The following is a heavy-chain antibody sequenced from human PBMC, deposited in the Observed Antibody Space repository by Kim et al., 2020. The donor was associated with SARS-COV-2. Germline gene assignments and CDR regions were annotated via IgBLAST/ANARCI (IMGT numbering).Heavy chain of an antibody. D-gene: IGHD6-13*01. CDR1: GYTFTSYG. Sequence: ASVKVSCKASGYTFTSYGISWVRQAPGKGLEWMGWISAYNGNTNYAQQLQGRVTMTTDKSTSTAYMELRSLRSDDTAVYYCARDPQGIRSDFDYWGQGTLVTVSS. CDR2: ISAYNGNT. V-gene: IGHV1-18*04. CDR3: ARDPQGIRSDFDY. J-gene: IGHJ4*02.